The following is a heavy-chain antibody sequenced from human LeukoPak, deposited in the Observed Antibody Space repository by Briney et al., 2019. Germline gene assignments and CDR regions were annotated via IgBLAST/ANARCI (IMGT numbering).Heavy chain of an antibody. Sequence: SVKVSCKASGGTFSSYAISWVRQAPGQGLEWMGGIIPIFGTANYAQKFQGRVTITADESTSTAYMELSSLRSEDTAVYYCARDLVVPAAMPNYYYYGMDVWGQGTTVTVSS. J-gene: IGHJ6*02. CDR2: IIPIFGTA. CDR3: ARDLVVPAAMPNYYYYGMDV. V-gene: IGHV1-69*01. CDR1: GGTFSSYA. D-gene: IGHD2-2*01.